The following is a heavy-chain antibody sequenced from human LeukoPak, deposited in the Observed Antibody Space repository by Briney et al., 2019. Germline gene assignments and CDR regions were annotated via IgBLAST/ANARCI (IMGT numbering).Heavy chain of an antibody. V-gene: IGHV3-11*04. CDR1: GFTFSDYY. CDR2: ISGGAKTI. CDR3: ARAFAAYDSSGYYFLDY. J-gene: IGHJ4*02. Sequence: GGSLRLSCAASGFTFSDYYMSWIRQAPGKGLEFVSYISGGAKTIYYADSVKGRFTISRDNAKNSLYLQMNSLRAEDTAVYYCARAFAAYDSSGYYFLDYWGQGTLVTVSS. D-gene: IGHD3-22*01.